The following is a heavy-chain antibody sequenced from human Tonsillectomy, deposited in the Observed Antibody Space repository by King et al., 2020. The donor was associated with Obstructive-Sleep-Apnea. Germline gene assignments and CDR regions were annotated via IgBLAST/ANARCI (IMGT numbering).Heavy chain of an antibody. V-gene: IGHV3-23*04. CDR3: AREDAVAGYLQAVDY. D-gene: IGHD6-19*01. CDR2: MSGSGGST. J-gene: IGHJ4*02. CDR1: GFTFTNYA. Sequence: VQLVESGGGLVQPGGSLRLSCAASGFTFTNYAMSWVRQAPGKGLEWVSLMSGSGGSTYYADSVKGRFTISRDNSKNTLYMQMNGLRAEDTAIYYCAREDAVAGYLQAVDYWGRGTLVTVSS.